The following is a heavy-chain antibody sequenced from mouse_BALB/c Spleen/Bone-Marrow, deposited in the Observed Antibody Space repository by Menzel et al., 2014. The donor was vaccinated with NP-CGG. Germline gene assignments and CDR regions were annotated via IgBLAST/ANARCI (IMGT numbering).Heavy chain of an antibody. CDR2: IDPANGNT. D-gene: IGHD2-4*01. V-gene: IGHV14-3*02. Sequence: VQLQQSGAELVKPGASVKLSCTASGFNIXDTYMHWVKQRPEQGLERIGRIDPANGNTKYDPKFQGKATITADTSSNTAYLQLSSLTSEDTAVYYCASYDYGYYFDYWGQGTTLTVSS. CDR3: ASYDYGYYFDY. CDR1: GFNIXDTY. J-gene: IGHJ2*01.